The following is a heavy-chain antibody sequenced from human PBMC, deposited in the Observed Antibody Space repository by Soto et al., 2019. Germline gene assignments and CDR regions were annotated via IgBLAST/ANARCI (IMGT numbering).Heavy chain of an antibody. CDR1: GYTFTSYG. V-gene: IGHV1-18*04. CDR2: ISAYNGNT. Sequence: ASVKVSCKASGYTFTSYGISWVRQAPGQGLEWMGWISAYNGNTNYAQKLQGRVTMTTDTSTSTAYMELRSLRSDHTAVYYCARWGVLALYPLRSYTEDDYFDYWGQGSRVTVSS. J-gene: IGHJ4*02. D-gene: IGHD2-2*02. CDR3: ARWGVLALYPLRSYTEDDYFDY.